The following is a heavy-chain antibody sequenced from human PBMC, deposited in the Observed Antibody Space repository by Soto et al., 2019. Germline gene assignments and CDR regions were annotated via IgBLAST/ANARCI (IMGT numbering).Heavy chain of an antibody. CDR3: ARHAEVMVRGVITPFYYYGMDV. D-gene: IGHD3-10*01. J-gene: IGHJ6*02. CDR2: IYYSGST. Sequence: SGTLSLTCTVSGGSISGSSYYWGWIRQPPGKGLEWIGSIYYSGSTYYNPSLKSRVTISVDTSKNQFSLKLSSVTAADTAVYYCARHAEVMVRGVITPFYYYGMDVWGQGTTVTVSS. CDR1: GGSISGSSYY. V-gene: IGHV4-39*01.